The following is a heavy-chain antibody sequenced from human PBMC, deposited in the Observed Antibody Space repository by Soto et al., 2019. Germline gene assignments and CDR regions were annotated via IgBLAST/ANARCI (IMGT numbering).Heavy chain of an antibody. D-gene: IGHD3-10*01. J-gene: IGHJ6*02. CDR1: GYTFTRYG. CDR2: VNPSSGTT. Sequence: ASVKVSCKASGYTFTRYGILWVRQAPGQGLEWLGIVNPSSGTTTYAQKLHGRVAMTRDTSTNTVYMELSSLTSEDTAVYYCGREFYYGSGNYNRLDVWGQGTTVTVSS. CDR3: GREFYYGSGNYNRLDV. V-gene: IGHV1-46*01.